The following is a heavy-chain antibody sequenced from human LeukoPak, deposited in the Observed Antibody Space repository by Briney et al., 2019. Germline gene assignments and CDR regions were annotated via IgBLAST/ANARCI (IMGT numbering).Heavy chain of an antibody. Sequence: GESLKISCKGSGYSFTTYWIGWVRQMPGKGLEWMGIIYPGDSDTRYSPSFQGQVTISADKSISTAYLHWSSLKASDTAIYYCARRVTFGGSIVAAFDIWGQGTMVTVSS. V-gene: IGHV5-51*01. CDR2: IYPGDSDT. D-gene: IGHD3-16*02. CDR3: ARRVTFGGSIVAAFDI. CDR1: GYSFTTYW. J-gene: IGHJ3*02.